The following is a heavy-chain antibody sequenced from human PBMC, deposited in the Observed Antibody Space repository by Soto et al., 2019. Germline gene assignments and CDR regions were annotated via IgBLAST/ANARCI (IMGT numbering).Heavy chain of an antibody. CDR3: ARSPESTNLGWPNAFDI. V-gene: IGHV4-39*01. J-gene: IGHJ3*02. CDR1: GGSISSSRYY. D-gene: IGHD2-21*01. CDR2: NYYSGST. Sequence: SETLSLTCTVSGGSISSSRYYWGWIRQPPGKGLEWIGSNYYSGSTYYNPSLKSRVTISVDTSKNQFSLKLSSVTAADTAVYYCARSPESTNLGWPNAFDIWGQGTMVTVSS.